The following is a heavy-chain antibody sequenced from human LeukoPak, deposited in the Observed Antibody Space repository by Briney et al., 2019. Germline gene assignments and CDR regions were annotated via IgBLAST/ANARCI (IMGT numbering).Heavy chain of an antibody. CDR1: GFTFSSYS. V-gene: IGHV3-21*01. J-gene: IGHJ4*02. CDR2: ISSSSSYI. Sequence: PGGSLRLSCAASGFTFSSYSMNWVRQAPGKGLEWVSSISSSSSYIYYADSVKGRFTISRDNAKNSLYLQMNSLRAEDTAVYYCARQREGGYGDSRVTPFDCWGQGTLVTVSS. D-gene: IGHD4-17*01. CDR3: ARQREGGYGDSRVTPFDC.